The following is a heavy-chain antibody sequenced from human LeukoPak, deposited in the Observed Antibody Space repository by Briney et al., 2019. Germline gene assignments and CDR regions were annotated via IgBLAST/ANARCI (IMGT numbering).Heavy chain of an antibody. CDR1: GFTFSSYG. CDR3: ARDFTDYYYMDV. Sequence: GGSLRLSCAASGFTFSSYGMHWVRQAPGKGLEWVAVISYDGSNKYYADSVKGRFTISRDNSKNTLYLQMNSLRAEDTAVYYCARDFTDYYYMDVWGKGTTVTVSS. CDR2: ISYDGSNK. J-gene: IGHJ6*03. V-gene: IGHV3-30*19.